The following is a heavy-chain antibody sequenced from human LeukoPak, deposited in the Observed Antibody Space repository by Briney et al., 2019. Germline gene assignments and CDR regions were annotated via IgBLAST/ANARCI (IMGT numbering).Heavy chain of an antibody. CDR2: IYYSGST. Sequence: SETLSLTCTGSGGSISSYYWSWIRQPPGKGLEWIGYIYYSGSTNYNPSLKSRVTISVDTSKNQFSLKLSSVTAADTAVYYCARRRGYSYGDWGQGTLVTVSS. D-gene: IGHD5-18*01. J-gene: IGHJ4*02. CDR1: GGSISSYY. CDR3: ARRRGYSYGD. V-gene: IGHV4-59*08.